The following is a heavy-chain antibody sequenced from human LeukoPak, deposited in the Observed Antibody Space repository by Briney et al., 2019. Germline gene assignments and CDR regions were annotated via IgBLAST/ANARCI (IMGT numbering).Heavy chain of an antibody. D-gene: IGHD6-13*01. Sequence: PGGSLRLSCTGSGFTFSDYGMHWVRQAPGKGLEWVAVIWYDGNEKYYADSVKGRFTISRDNSKNTQYLQMNSLRAEDTAVYYCAKSGGFNIAAARFDPWGQGALVTVSS. CDR1: GFTFSDYG. CDR2: IWYDGNEK. V-gene: IGHV3-33*06. CDR3: AKSGGFNIAAARFDP. J-gene: IGHJ5*02.